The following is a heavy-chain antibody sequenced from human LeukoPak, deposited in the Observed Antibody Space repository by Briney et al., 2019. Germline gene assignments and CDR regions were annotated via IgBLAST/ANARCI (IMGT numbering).Heavy chain of an antibody. CDR2: INHSGST. J-gene: IGHJ4*02. D-gene: IGHD2-2*01. CDR1: VGSFSGYY. Sequence: SETLSLPCAVYVGSFSGYYWSWIRQPPGKGLEWIGEINHSGSTSHNPSLKTRVTMSVDTSKNQFSLKLSSVTAADTAVYYCARQYCSSASCFFDYWGQGTLVTVSS. V-gene: IGHV4-34*01. CDR3: ARQYCSSASCFFDY.